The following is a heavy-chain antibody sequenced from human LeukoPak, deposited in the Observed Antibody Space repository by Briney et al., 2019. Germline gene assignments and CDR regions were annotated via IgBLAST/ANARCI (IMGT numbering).Heavy chain of an antibody. Sequence: PGGSLRLSCAASGFTFSSYAMSWVRQAPGKGLEWVSAISGSDGISTYYADSMKGRFTISRDNFKNTLYLQMNSLRAEDTAVYYCARRLSGSPFFVDYWGQGTLVTVSS. D-gene: IGHD3-10*01. CDR1: GFTFSSYA. CDR2: ISGSDGIST. CDR3: ARRLSGSPFFVDY. J-gene: IGHJ4*02. V-gene: IGHV3-23*01.